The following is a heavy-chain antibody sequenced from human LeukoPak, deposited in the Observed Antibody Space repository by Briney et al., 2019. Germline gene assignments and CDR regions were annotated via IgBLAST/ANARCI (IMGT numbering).Heavy chain of an antibody. D-gene: IGHD3-22*01. CDR3: ARIVYDSSGYLIVGDAFDI. CDR1: GGSISSSSYY. V-gene: IGHV4-39*01. J-gene: IGHJ3*02. Sequence: PSETLSLTCTVSGGSISSSSYYWGWIRQPPGKGLEWIGSIYYSGSTYYNPSLKSRVTISVDTSKNQFSLKLSSVTAADTAVYYCARIVYDSSGYLIVGDAFDIWGQGTMVTVSS. CDR2: IYYSGST.